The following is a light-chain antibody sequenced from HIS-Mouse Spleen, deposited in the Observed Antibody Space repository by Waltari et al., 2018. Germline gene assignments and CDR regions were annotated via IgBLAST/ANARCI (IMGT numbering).Light chain of an antibody. J-gene: IGKJ2*01. Sequence: EIVLTQSPGTLSLSPGESANLSCRASQSVSSSYLAGYQQKPGQAPRLLIYGASSRATGIPDRFSGSGSGTDFTLTISRLEPEDFAVYYCQQYGSSPTFGQGTKLEIK. V-gene: IGKV3-20*01. CDR2: GAS. CDR1: QSVSSSY. CDR3: QQYGSSPT.